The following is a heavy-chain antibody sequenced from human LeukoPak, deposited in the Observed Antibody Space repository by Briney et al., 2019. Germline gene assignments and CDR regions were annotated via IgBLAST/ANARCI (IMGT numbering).Heavy chain of an antibody. D-gene: IGHD6-13*01. J-gene: IGHJ4*02. Sequence: GGSLRLSCAASGFTFSSYAMNWVRQAPGQGLEWVASISSGSIYIYHADSVKGRFTISRDNAKNSLYLQMNSLRAEDTAVYYCARFIAPAGYFDYWGQGTLVTVSS. V-gene: IGHV3-21*01. CDR3: ARFIAPAGYFDY. CDR2: ISSGSIYI. CDR1: GFTFSSYA.